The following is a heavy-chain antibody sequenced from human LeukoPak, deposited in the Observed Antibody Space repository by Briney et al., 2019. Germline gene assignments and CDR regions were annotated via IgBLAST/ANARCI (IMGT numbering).Heavy chain of an antibody. Sequence: PGGSLRLSCAASGFAVSRNYMTWVRQAPGKGLECVSIIYSGGTTYYADSVKGRFTISRDNSKNTLYLQMNSLRAEDTAVYYCARKTDTSGSGDYWGQETLVTVSS. CDR3: ARKTDTSGSGDY. CDR1: GFAVSRNY. V-gene: IGHV3-53*01. J-gene: IGHJ4*02. CDR2: IYSGGTT. D-gene: IGHD3-22*01.